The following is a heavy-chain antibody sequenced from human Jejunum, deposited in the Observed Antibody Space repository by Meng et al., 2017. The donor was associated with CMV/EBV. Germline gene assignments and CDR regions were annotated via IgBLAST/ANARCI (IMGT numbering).Heavy chain of an antibody. CDR1: GRNFDRNG. Sequence: GRNFDRNGLHWDRRAGGKGLEWAGTSASDGSKTYYADSVRGRFAVLRNNYKSTLRLQLDSLRNDDTALYCCAAEYQLLIAPYYEYCGQGTLVTVSS. J-gene: IGHJ4*02. V-gene: IGHV3-30*09. CDR2: SASDGSKT. CDR3: AAEYQLLIAPYYEY. D-gene: IGHD2-21*01.